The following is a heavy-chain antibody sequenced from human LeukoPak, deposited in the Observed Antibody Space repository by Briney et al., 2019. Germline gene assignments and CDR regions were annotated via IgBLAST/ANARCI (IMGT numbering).Heavy chain of an antibody. J-gene: IGHJ4*02. D-gene: IGHD6-19*01. CDR1: GFTFSSYW. V-gene: IGHV3-7*01. CDR2: IKQDGSEK. CDR3: ARDRAVGIKYYFDY. Sequence: GGSLRLSCAASGFTFSSYWMSWARQAPGKGREWVANIKQDGSEKYYVDSVKGRFTISRDNAKNSLYLQMNSLRAEDTAVYYCARDRAVGIKYYFDYWGQGTLVTVSS.